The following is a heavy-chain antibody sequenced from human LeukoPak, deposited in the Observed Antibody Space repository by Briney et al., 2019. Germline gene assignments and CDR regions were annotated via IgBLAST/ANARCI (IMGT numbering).Heavy chain of an antibody. D-gene: IGHD2-2*03. V-gene: IGHV1-18*01. Sequence: APVKVSCKASGYTFTSYGISWVRQAPGQGLEWMGWISAYNGNTNYAQKLQGRVTMTTDTSTSTAYMELRSLRSDDTAVYYCASFVDIVVVPAANGDYWGQGTLVTVSS. CDR2: ISAYNGNT. CDR1: GYTFTSYG. J-gene: IGHJ4*02. CDR3: ASFVDIVVVPAANGDY.